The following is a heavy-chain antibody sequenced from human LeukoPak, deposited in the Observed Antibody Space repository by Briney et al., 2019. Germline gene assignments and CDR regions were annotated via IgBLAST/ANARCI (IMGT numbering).Heavy chain of an antibody. V-gene: IGHV1-18*04. J-gene: IGHJ5*02. D-gene: IGHD2-21*02. CDR1: GYTYTSYG. Sequence: WASVKVSCKASGYTYTSYGISWVRQAPGQGLEWMGWISAYNGNTNYAQKLQGRVTMTTDTSTSAAYMELRSLRSDDTAVYYCARDLGLPVAGSTPWGQGTLVTVSS. CDR2: ISAYNGNT. CDR3: ARDLGLPVAGSTP.